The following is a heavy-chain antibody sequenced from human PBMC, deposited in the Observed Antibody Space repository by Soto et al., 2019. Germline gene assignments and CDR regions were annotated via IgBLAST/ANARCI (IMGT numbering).Heavy chain of an antibody. J-gene: IGHJ4*02. CDR3: ARAQLGTHGPIDY. CDR1: GFTFSSYD. V-gene: IGHV3-13*01. CDR2: IGTAGDT. Sequence: GGSLRLSCAASGFTFSSYDMHWVRQATGKGLEWVSAIGTAGDTYYPGSVKGRFTISREKAKNSLYLQMNSLRAGDTAVYYCARAQLGTHGPIDYWGQGTLVTVSS. D-gene: IGHD7-27*01.